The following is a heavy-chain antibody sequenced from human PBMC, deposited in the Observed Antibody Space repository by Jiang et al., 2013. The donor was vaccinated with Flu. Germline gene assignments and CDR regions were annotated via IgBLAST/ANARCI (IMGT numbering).Heavy chain of an antibody. CDR2: INPSGGST. CDR3: ASWLGTRAAFDI. J-gene: IGHJ3*02. Sequence: SGAEVKKPGASVKVSCKASGYTFTSYYMHWVRQAPGQGLEWMGIINPSGGSTSYAQKFQGRVTMTRDTSTSTVYMELSSLRSEDTAVYYCASWLGTRAAFDIWGQGTMVTVSS. D-gene: IGHD6-19*01. V-gene: IGHV1-46*01. CDR1: GYTFTSYY.